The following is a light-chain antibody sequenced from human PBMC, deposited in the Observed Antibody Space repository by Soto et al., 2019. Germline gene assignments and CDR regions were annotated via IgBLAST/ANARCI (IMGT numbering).Light chain of an antibody. Sequence: EIVMTQSPATLSVSPGERATLSCRASQSVSRDLGWYQQKPGQAPRLLIYGASTRATGVPARFGGSGSGTEFTLTISSLQSEDFAIYYCQQSNNWPLTFGGGTKVEIK. V-gene: IGKV3-15*01. CDR2: GAS. CDR1: QSVSRD. CDR3: QQSNNWPLT. J-gene: IGKJ4*01.